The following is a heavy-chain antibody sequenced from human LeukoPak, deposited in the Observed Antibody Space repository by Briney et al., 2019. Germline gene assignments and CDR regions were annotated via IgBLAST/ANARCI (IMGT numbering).Heavy chain of an antibody. CDR2: ISGSGGST. J-gene: IGHJ4*02. CDR3: AKYFCSGGSCYHPPDY. Sequence: GGSLRLSCAASGFTFSSYAMSWVRQAPGKGLEWGSAISGSGGSTYYADSVEGRFTISRDNSKHTLYLQMNSLRAEDTAVYYCAKYFCSGGSCYHPPDYWGQGTLVTVSS. D-gene: IGHD2-15*01. V-gene: IGHV3-23*01. CDR1: GFTFSSYA.